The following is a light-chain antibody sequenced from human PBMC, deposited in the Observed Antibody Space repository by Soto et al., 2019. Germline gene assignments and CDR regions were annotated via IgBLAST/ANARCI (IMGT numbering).Light chain of an antibody. Sequence: EIVLTQSPGTLSLSPGERATLSYRASQSVSSSYLAWYQQKPGQAPRLLIYGASSRATGIPDRFSGSGSGTDFTLTISRLEPEDFAVYYCQQYHNSPLTFGGGTKVEIK. CDR1: QSVSSSY. J-gene: IGKJ4*01. V-gene: IGKV3-20*01. CDR3: QQYHNSPLT. CDR2: GAS.